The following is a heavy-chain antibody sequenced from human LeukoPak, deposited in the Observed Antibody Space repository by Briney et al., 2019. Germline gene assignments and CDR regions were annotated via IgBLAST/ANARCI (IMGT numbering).Heavy chain of an antibody. V-gene: IGHV3-23*01. CDR3: AKDGGGSYWGDAFDI. Sequence: GGSLRLSCAASGFTFSSYAMSWVRQAPGKGLEWVSAISGSGGSTYYADSVKGRFTTSRDNSKNTLYLQMNSLRAEDTAVYYCAKDGGGSYWGDAFDIWGQGTMVTVSS. CDR1: GFTFSSYA. D-gene: IGHD1-26*01. J-gene: IGHJ3*02. CDR2: ISGSGGST.